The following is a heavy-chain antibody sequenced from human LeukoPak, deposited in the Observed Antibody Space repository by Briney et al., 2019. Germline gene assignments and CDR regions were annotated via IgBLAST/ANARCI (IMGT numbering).Heavy chain of an antibody. J-gene: IGHJ4*02. D-gene: IGHD2-2*01. CDR3: AREYCSSTSCYYVDY. Sequence: SETLSLTCAVYGGSFSGYYWSWIRQPPRKGLEWIGEINHSGSTNYNPSLKSRVTISVDTSKNQFSLKLSSVTAADTAVYYCAREYCSSTSCYYVDYWGQGTLVTVSS. CDR1: GGSFSGYY. V-gene: IGHV4-34*01. CDR2: INHSGST.